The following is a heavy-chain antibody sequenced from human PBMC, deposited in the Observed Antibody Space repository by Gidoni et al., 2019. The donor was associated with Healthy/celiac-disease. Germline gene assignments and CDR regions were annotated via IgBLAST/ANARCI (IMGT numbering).Heavy chain of an antibody. D-gene: IGHD3-22*01. Sequence: EVQLVESGGGLVKPGGSLSLSWSASGFTFSNAGMSWVRQAPGKGLEWVGRIKSKTDGGTTDYAAPVKGRFTISRDDSKNTLYLQMNSLKTEDTAVYYCTTAKRGYYYYGVSSPFDYWGQGTLVTVSS. J-gene: IGHJ4*02. CDR1: GFTFSNAG. CDR2: IKSKTDGGTT. V-gene: IGHV3-15*01. CDR3: TTAKRGYYYYGVSSPFDY.